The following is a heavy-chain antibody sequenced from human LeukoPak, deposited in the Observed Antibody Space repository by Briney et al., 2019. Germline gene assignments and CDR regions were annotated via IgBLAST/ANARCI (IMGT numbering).Heavy chain of an antibody. CDR1: GFTVSSNY. CDR3: ARDRNYGDPGEDYYGMDV. J-gene: IGHJ6*02. D-gene: IGHD4-17*01. Sequence: GGSLRLSCAASGFTVSSNYMNWVRQAPGKGLEWVSVIYSGGTTYYADSVKGRFTISRDNSKSTLYLQMNSLRAEDTAVYYCARDRNYGDPGEDYYGMDVWGQGTTVTVSS. CDR2: IYSGGTT. V-gene: IGHV3-66*01.